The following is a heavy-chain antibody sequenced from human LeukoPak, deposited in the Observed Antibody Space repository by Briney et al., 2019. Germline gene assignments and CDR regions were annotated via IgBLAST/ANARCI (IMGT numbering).Heavy chain of an antibody. D-gene: IGHD2-2*01. J-gene: IGHJ6*02. V-gene: IGHV3-48*01. CDR1: GFTFSSYS. CDR3: AREGRYCSSTSCYHYYYGMDV. Sequence: GGSLRLSCAASGFTFSSYSMNWVRQAPGKGLEWVSYISSSSSTIYYADSVKGRFTISRDNAKNSLYLQMNSLRAGDTAVYYCAREGRYCSSTSCYHYYYGMDVWGQGTTVTVSS. CDR2: ISSSSSTI.